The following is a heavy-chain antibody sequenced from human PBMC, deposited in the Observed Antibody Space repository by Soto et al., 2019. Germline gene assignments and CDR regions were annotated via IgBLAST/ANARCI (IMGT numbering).Heavy chain of an antibody. CDR1: GFTFSNYW. CDR3: ARDLFDY. V-gene: IGHV3-7*01. CDR2: INEDGSEK. J-gene: IGHJ4*02. Sequence: EVQLVESGGGLVQPGGSLRLSCAASGFTFSNYWMNWVRQAPRKGLEWVANINEDGSEKYYVDSAKGRFTISRNNAKNSLYLQMSSLRAEDTAVYYCARDLFDYWGQGTLVTVSS.